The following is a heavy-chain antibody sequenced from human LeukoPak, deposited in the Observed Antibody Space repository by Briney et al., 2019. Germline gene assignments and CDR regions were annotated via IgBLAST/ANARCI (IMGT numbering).Heavy chain of an antibody. CDR2: IYHSGST. V-gene: IGHV4-38-2*02. D-gene: IGHD5-24*01. Sequence: PSETLSLTCTVSGYSISSGYYWGWIRQPPGKGLEWIGSIYHSGSTYYNPSLKSRVTISVDTSKNQFSLKLSSVTAADTAVYYCARVPRDGYNQSTLWGQGTLVTVSS. CDR3: ARVPRDGYNQSTL. J-gene: IGHJ4*02. CDR1: GYSISSGYY.